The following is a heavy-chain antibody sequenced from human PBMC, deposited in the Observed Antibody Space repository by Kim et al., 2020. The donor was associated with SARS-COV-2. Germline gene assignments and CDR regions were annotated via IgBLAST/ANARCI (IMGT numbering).Heavy chain of an antibody. V-gene: IGHV4-34*01. J-gene: IGHJ5*02. D-gene: IGHD2-2*02. Sequence: SETLSLTCAVYGGSFSGYYWSWIRQPPGKGLEWIGEINHSGSTNYNPSLKSRVTISVDTSKNQFSLKLSSVTAADTAVYYCARGGLGYCSSTSCYKREFLNWFDPWGQGTLVTVSS. CDR2: INHSGST. CDR1: GGSFSGYY. CDR3: ARGGLGYCSSTSCYKREFLNWFDP.